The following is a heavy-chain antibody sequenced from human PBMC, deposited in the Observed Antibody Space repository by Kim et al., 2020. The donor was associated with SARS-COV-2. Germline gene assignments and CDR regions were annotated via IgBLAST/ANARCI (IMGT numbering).Heavy chain of an antibody. J-gene: IGHJ5*02. V-gene: IGHV4-59*13. CDR3: ARGRGPYYSSGWYTWFDP. Sequence: SETLSLTCTVSGGSISSYYWSWIRQPPGKGLEWIGYIYYSGSTNYNPSLKSRVTISVDTSKNQFSLKLSSVTAADTAVYYCARGRGPYYSSGWYTWFDPWGQGTLVTFSS. D-gene: IGHD6-19*01. CDR1: GGSISSYY. CDR2: IYYSGST.